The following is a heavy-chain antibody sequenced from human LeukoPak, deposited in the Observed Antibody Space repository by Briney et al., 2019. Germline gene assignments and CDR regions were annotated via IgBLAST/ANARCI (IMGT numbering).Heavy chain of an antibody. V-gene: IGHV3-74*01. CDR3: ARDLGQYYDTSDNWFDP. Sequence: GGSLRLSCAASGFTFSSYGMIWVRQAPGKGLVWVSRINSDGINTSYADSVKGRFTISRDNAKNTLNLQMNSLRAEDTAVYYCARDLGQYYDTSDNWFDPWGQGTLVTVSS. CDR1: GFTFSSYG. D-gene: IGHD3-22*01. J-gene: IGHJ5*02. CDR2: INSDGINT.